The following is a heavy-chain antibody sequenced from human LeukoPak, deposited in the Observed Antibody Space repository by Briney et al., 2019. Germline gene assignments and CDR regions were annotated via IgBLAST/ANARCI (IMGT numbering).Heavy chain of an antibody. D-gene: IGHD2-2*01. CDR3: ARGRGCSGTNCYYYFDY. CDR2: INPNSGGI. J-gene: IGHJ4*02. V-gene: IGHV1-2*06. Sequence: ASVKVSCKASGYTFSGYYMHWVRQAPGQGLEWVGRINPNSGGINFAQKFQGRVTMTRDTSISTAYMELSSLRSDDTAVYYCARGRGCSGTNCYYYFDYWGQGTLVTVSS. CDR1: GYTFSGYY.